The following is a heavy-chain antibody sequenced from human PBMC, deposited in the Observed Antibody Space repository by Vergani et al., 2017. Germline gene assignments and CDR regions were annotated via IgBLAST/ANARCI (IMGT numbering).Heavy chain of an antibody. J-gene: IGHJ4*02. D-gene: IGHD6-13*01. CDR1: GGTFSSYA. CDR3: ASARGSSALGISGY. Sequence: QVQLVQSGAEVKKPGSSVKVSCKASGGTFSSYAISWVRQAPGQGLDWMGGIIPIFGTANYAQKFQGRVTITADESTSTAYMELSSLRSEDTAVYYWASARGSSALGISGYWGQGTLVTVSS. V-gene: IGHV1-69*13. CDR2: IIPIFGTA.